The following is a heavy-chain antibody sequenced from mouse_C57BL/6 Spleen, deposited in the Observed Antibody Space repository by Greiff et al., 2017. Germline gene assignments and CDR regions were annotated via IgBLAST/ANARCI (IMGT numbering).Heavy chain of an antibody. V-gene: IGHV1-82*01. J-gene: IGHJ4*01. CDR2: IYPGDGDT. CDR1: GYAFSSSW. Sequence: QVQLQQSGPELVKPGASVKISCKASGYAFSSSWMNWVKQRPGKGLEWIGRIYPGDGDTNYKGKFKGKATLTADKSSSTTYMQLRSLTSEDSAVYFCASGPYAMDYWGQGTSVTVSS. CDR3: ASGPYAMDY.